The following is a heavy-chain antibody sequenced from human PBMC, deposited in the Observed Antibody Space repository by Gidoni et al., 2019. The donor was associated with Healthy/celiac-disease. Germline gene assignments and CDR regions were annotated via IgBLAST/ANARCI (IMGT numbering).Heavy chain of an antibody. J-gene: IGHJ4*02. CDR2: ISRSSSYI. V-gene: IGHV3-21*01. Sequence: EVQLVDSGGGLVTPGGSLRLSSAASGLTFSSYSMNGVRRAPGNGLASVSSISRSSSYIYSADSVKRPFTISTDNAKNSPYLQMTSLRAEDTAVCYCSSEPWRRLGQLSPLDYSGQGTLVTFSS. D-gene: IGHD3-16*02. CDR1: GLTFSSYS. CDR3: SSEPWRRLGQLSPLDY.